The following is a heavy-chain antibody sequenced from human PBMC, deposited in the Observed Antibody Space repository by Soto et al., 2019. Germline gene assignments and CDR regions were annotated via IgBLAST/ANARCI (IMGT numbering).Heavy chain of an antibody. CDR3: AKDGCSGGDCYANFDS. CDR2: ISGSAENT. V-gene: IGHV3-23*01. Sequence: GGSLKLSCAASGFTFSSYAMSWVRQAPGKGLEWVSAISGSAENTFYAESVKGRFTISRDNSKNTLYLQMNSLRAEDAAIYYCAKDGCSGGDCYANFDSWGQGTLVTAPQ. D-gene: IGHD2-21*02. J-gene: IGHJ4*02. CDR1: GFTFSSYA.